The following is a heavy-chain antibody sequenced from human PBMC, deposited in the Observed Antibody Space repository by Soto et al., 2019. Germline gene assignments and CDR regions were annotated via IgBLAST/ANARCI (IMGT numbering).Heavy chain of an antibody. CDR1: GFTFNKYS. J-gene: IGHJ4*02. CDR3: ARDLMPNDRGLGDLAY. Sequence: VGSLRLFCAASGFTFNKYSMNWVRQAPGKGLEWVSSITSKTGDQYYADSVKGRFIISRDNTKNSLSLQVTSLRDEDTAVYYCARDLMPNDRGLGDLAYWGQGTLVTVSS. V-gene: IGHV3-21*06. CDR2: ITSKTGDQ. D-gene: IGHD3-22*01.